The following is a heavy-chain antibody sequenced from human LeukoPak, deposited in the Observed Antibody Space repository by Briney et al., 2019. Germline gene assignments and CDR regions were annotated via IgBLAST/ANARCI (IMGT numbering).Heavy chain of an antibody. V-gene: IGHV1-2*02. D-gene: IGHD3-3*01. J-gene: IGHJ4*02. CDR1: GYTFTGYY. CDR3: ASLYYHFWSGDAVFDY. CDR2: INPKSGDT. Sequence: ASVKVSCKASGYTFTGYYMHWVRQAPGQGLEWMGWINPKSGDTNQAQKFQGRVTMTRDTPITTGYMELSSLRSDDTAVYYCASLYYHFWSGDAVFDYWGQGTVVTVSS.